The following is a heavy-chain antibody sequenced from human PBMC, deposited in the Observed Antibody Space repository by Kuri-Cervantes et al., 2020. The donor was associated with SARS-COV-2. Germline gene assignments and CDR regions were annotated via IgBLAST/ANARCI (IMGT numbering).Heavy chain of an antibody. CDR1: GFTFSSYD. CDR3: ARSIIAVAGFGGRDY. D-gene: IGHD6-19*01. J-gene: IGHJ4*02. CDR2: IGTAGDT. V-gene: IGHV3-13*04. Sequence: GGSLRLSCAASGFTFSSYDMHWVRQATGKGLEWVSAIGTAGDTYYPGSVKGRFTISRENAKNSLYLQMNSLRAEDTAVYYCARSIIAVAGFGGRDYWGQGTLVTVSS.